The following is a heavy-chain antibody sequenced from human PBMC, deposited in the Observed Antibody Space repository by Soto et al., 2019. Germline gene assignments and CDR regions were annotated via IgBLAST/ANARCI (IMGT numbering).Heavy chain of an antibody. V-gene: IGHV1-3*01. CDR1: GYTFTSYA. D-gene: IGHD6-25*01. Sequence: ASVKVSCKASGYTFTSYAMHWVRQAPGQRLEWMGWINAGNGNTKYSQKFQGRVTITRDTSASTAYMELSSLRSEDTAVYYCARSTTAALDWFDPWGQGTLVTGSS. CDR3: ARSTTAALDWFDP. CDR2: INAGNGNT. J-gene: IGHJ5*02.